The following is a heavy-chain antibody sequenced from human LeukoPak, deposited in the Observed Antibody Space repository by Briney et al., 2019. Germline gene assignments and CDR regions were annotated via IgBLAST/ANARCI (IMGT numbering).Heavy chain of an antibody. CDR2: INHSGST. D-gene: IGHD3-22*01. CDR3: ARADDSSGYYFNSFDY. CDR1: GESFSGYY. Sequence: SETLSLTCAVYGESFSGYYWSWIRQPPGKGLEWIGEINHSGSTNYNPSLKSRVTISVDTSKNQFSLKLSSVTAADTAVYYCARADDSSGYYFNSFDYWGQGTLVTVSS. J-gene: IGHJ4*02. V-gene: IGHV4-34*01.